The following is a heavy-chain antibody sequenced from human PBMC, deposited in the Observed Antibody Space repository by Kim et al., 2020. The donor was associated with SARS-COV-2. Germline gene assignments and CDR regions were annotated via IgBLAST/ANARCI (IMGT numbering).Heavy chain of an antibody. D-gene: IGHD2-2*01. J-gene: IGHJ6*03. CDR3: VKGGSTSGLGYCYSVDV. CDR1: GFTFGDYA. Sequence: GGSLRLSCAASGFTFGDYAMHWVRQAPGKGLEWVSGISWNSGTIGYGDSVKGRFTISRDNAKKSLYLQMNSLRAEDTALYYCVKGGSTSGLGYCYSVDVWGKGTTVTVSS. V-gene: IGHV3-9*01. CDR2: ISWNSGTI.